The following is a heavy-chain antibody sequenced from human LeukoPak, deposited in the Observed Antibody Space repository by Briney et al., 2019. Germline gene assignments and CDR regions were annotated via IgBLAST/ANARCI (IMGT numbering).Heavy chain of an antibody. Sequence: GGSLRLSCAASGFTFSSYGMHWVRQAPGKGLEWVAVIWYDGSNKYYADSVKGRFTIPRDNSKNTLYLQMNSLRAEDTAVYYCAREKYSSSWYTPHYYYYYGMDVWGQGTTVTVSS. J-gene: IGHJ6*02. V-gene: IGHV3-33*01. CDR3: AREKYSSSWYTPHYYYYYGMDV. CDR1: GFTFSSYG. D-gene: IGHD6-13*01. CDR2: IWYDGSNK.